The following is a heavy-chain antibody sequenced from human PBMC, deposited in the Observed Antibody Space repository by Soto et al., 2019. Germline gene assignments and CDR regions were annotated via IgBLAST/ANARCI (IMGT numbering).Heavy chain of an antibody. Sequence: HPGGSLRLSCAASGFTFSSYAMSWVRQAPGKGLEWVSAISGSGGSTYYADSVKGRFTISRDNSKNTLYLQMNSLRAEDTAVYYCAKDVGIAVAGTYDYWGQGTLVTVSP. CDR2: ISGSGGST. J-gene: IGHJ4*02. V-gene: IGHV3-23*01. CDR1: GFTFSSYA. D-gene: IGHD6-19*01. CDR3: AKDVGIAVAGTYDY.